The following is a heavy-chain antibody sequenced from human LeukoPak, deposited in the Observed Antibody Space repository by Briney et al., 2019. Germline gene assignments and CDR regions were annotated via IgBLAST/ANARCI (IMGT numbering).Heavy chain of an antibody. CDR1: GGSFSNGYW. CDR3: ARAGGVKTAALDLDY. V-gene: IGHV4-4*02. J-gene: IGHJ4*02. CDR2: ISRIGTT. Sequence: SETLSLTCAISGGSFSNGYWWSWVRQSPGKGLEFIGQISRIGTTNYNPSLRSRVSISMDKSQNLFSLNLTSVTAADTAVYYCARAGGVKTAALDLDYWGQGTLVTVSS. D-gene: IGHD6-25*01.